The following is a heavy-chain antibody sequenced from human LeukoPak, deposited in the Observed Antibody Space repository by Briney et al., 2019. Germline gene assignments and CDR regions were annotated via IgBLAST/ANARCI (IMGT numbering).Heavy chain of an antibody. J-gene: IGHJ4*02. V-gene: IGHV3-7*01. CDR1: GFTFSSYW. CDR2: IKQDGSEK. Sequence: GGSLRLSCAASGFTFSSYWMSWVRQAPGKGLEWVANIKQDGSEKYYVDSVKGRFTISRDNSKNTLYLQMNSLRAEDTAVYYCAKVGRTTYYDSSGYYDYWGQGTLVTVSS. CDR3: AKVGRTTYYDSSGYYDY. D-gene: IGHD3-22*01.